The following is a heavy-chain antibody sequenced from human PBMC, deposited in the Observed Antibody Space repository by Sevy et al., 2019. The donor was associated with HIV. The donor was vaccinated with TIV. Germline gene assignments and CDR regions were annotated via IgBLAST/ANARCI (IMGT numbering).Heavy chain of an antibody. V-gene: IGHV3-53*01. D-gene: IGHD3-10*01. CDR1: GFTVSSNY. J-gene: IGHJ2*01. CDR2: IYSGGST. Sequence: GGSLRLSCAGSGFTVSSNYMSWVRQAPGKGLKWVSIIYSGGSTHYADSMKGRFVISRDDSKNTLYLQMNSLRAEDTAVYYCARNGFSSGSLFWYFDLWGRGTLVTVSS. CDR3: ARNGFSSGSLFWYFDL.